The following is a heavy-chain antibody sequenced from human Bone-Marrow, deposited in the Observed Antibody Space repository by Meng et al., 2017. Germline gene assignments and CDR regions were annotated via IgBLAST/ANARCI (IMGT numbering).Heavy chain of an antibody. Sequence: QGQLQQWGEGRLKPAENLSRTCAVYGGTFSDYYWSWIRQPPGKGLEWIGEINHSGGTKYTPSLESRVTISIDTSKNQFSLKLSSVTAADTAIYYCARQGDTAMATFDYWGQGTLVTVSS. CDR3: ARQGDTAMATFDY. CDR1: GGTFSDYY. J-gene: IGHJ4*02. V-gene: IGHV4-34*01. D-gene: IGHD5-18*01. CDR2: INHSGGT.